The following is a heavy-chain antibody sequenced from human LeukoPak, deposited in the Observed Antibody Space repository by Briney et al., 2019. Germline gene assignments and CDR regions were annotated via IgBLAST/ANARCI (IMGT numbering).Heavy chain of an antibody. Sequence: GGSLRLSCAASGFTFSESLMTWVRQVPGLGLEWVAHINHEGGGIQYVDSVKGRFTISRDNTKGSVYLQMNSLRAEDTAIYHCATYINWVAGDVWGQGTTAIVSS. CDR2: INHEGGGI. CDR3: ATYINWVAGDV. D-gene: IGHD1-1*01. V-gene: IGHV3-7*01. CDR1: GFTFSESL. J-gene: IGHJ6*02.